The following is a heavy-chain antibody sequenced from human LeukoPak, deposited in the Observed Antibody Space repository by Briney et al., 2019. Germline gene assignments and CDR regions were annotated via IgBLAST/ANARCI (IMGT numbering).Heavy chain of an antibody. D-gene: IGHD3-10*01. Sequence: KPSETLSLTCTVSGGSISRYYWSWTRQPPGKGLEWIGNIYYSGSTNYNPSLKSRVTISVDTSKNQFSLKVTSVTAADTAVYYCARDYYDSGSSALWGQGTLVTVSS. CDR3: ARDYYDSGSSAL. CDR2: IYYSGST. CDR1: GGSISRYY. V-gene: IGHV4-59*01. J-gene: IGHJ4*02.